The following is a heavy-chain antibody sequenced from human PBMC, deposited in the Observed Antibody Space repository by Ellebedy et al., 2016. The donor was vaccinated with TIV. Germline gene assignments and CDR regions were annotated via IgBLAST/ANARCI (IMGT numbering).Heavy chain of an antibody. CDR2: IKQDGSEK. Sequence: PGGSLRLSCAASGFTFSTFWMTWVRQAPGKGLEWVANIKQDGSEKYYVDSVKGRFTISRDNAKNSLSLQMNSLRADDTAVYYCARGIAARPDYYYYGMDVWGQGTTVTVSS. J-gene: IGHJ6*02. V-gene: IGHV3-7*01. CDR1: GFTFSTFW. D-gene: IGHD6-6*01. CDR3: ARGIAARPDYYYYGMDV.